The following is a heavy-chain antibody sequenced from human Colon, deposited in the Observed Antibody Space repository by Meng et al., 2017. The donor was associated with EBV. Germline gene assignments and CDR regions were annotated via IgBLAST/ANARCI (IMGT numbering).Heavy chain of an antibody. V-gene: IGHV4-31*03. CDR3: ASLYGDSSVWYLDL. D-gene: IGHD4-17*01. CDR2: IYYSGST. J-gene: IGHJ2*01. Sequence: QVQLQESGPGLVKPSQXLSLTCTVSGGSISSGGYYWSWFRQHPGKGLEWIGYIYYSGSTYYNPSLKSRVTISVDTSKNQFSLKLSSVTAADTAVYYCASLYGDSSVWYLDLWGRGTLVTVSS. CDR1: GGSISSGGYY.